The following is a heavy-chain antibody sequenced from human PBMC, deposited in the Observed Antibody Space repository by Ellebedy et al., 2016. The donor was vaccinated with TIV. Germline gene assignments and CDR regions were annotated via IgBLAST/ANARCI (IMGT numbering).Heavy chain of an antibody. CDR1: GGSLSSYY. D-gene: IGHD5-24*01. Sequence: SETLSLTXSVSGGSLSSYYWIWIRQPPGKGLEWIGYIVYSGDTNYNPSLKSRVTVSVDRSKNQFSLKVTSVTAADTARYYCAGVEMTTLGFSYWGQGALVTVSS. V-gene: IGHV4-59*01. CDR2: IVYSGDT. J-gene: IGHJ4*02. CDR3: AGVEMTTLGFSY.